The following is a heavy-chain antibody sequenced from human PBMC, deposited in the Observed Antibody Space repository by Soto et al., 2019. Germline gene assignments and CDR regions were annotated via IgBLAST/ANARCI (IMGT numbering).Heavy chain of an antibody. CDR2: INPSGGST. Sequence: ASVKVSCKASGYTFTSYYMHWVRQAPGQGLEWMGIINPSGGSTSYAQKFQGRVTMTRDTSTSTVYMELSSLRSEDTAVYYCAREGPYYDFLTGPISSTYYYYYYGMDVWGQGTTVTSP. J-gene: IGHJ6*02. CDR1: GYTFTSYY. CDR3: AREGPYYDFLTGPISSTYYYYYYGMDV. V-gene: IGHV1-46*03. D-gene: IGHD3-9*01.